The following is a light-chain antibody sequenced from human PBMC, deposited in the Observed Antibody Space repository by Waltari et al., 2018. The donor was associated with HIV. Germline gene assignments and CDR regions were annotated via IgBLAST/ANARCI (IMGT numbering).Light chain of an antibody. J-gene: IGLJ2*01. CDR2: KDK. CDR1: ALPKQY. Sequence: SSELTQPPSVSVSPGQTARNPCSGDALPKQYTSWYQQKPGQAPVLVIYKDKERPSGIPERFSGSTSGTTVTLTISGLQAEDEADYYCQSTDSSGTRIFGGGTKLTVL. V-gene: IGLV3-25*03. CDR3: QSTDSSGTRI.